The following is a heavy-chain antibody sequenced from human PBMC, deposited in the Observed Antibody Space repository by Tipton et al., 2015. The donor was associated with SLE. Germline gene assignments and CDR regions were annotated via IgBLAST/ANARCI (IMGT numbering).Heavy chain of an antibody. CDR1: GGSISSGSYY. V-gene: IGHV4-39*02. CDR3: AREAFGVVSDY. CDR2: IYYSGTT. Sequence: TLSLTCTVSGGSISSGSYYWGWIRQPPGKGLEWIGGIYYSGTTYYNPSLKRRFTISVDTSKNQFSLKLTSVTAADTAVYYCAREAFGVVSDYWGQGTLVTVAA. D-gene: IGHD3-3*01. J-gene: IGHJ4*02.